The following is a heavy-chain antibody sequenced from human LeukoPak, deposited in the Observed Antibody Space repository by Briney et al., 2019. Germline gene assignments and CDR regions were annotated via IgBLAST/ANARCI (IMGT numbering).Heavy chain of an antibody. Sequence: SETLSLTCTVSGGSISSYYWSWIRQPPGKGLEWIGYIYYRGSTNYNPSLKSRVTISVDTSKNQFSLKLSSVTAADTAVYYCARDSIGENYYYGMDVWGQGTTVTVSS. CDR3: ARDSIGENYYYGMDV. J-gene: IGHJ6*02. CDR1: GGSISSYY. CDR2: IYYRGST. V-gene: IGHV4-59*01. D-gene: IGHD3-16*01.